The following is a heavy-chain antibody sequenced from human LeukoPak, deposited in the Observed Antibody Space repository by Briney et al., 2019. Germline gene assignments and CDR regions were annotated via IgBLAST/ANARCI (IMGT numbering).Heavy chain of an antibody. J-gene: IGHJ4*02. Sequence: SETLSLTCTVSGGSISSGGHYWSWIRQPPGKGLEWIGYIYHSGSTYYNPSLKSRVTISVDRSKNQFSLKLSSVTAADTAVYYCARILVITIFGVVISSGFDYWGQGTLVTVSS. CDR3: ARILVITIFGVVISSGFDY. D-gene: IGHD3-3*01. CDR2: IYHSGST. CDR1: GGSISSGGHY. V-gene: IGHV4-30-2*01.